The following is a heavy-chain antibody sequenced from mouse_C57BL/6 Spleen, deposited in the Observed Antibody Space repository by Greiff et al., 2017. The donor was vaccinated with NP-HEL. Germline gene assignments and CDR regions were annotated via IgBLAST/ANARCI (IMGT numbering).Heavy chain of an antibody. CDR1: GFSLTSYG. J-gene: IGHJ4*01. Sequence: QVQLKQSGPGLVAPSQSLSITCTVSGFSLTSYGVHWVRQPPGKGLEWLVVIWSDGSTTYNSAHKSKLSISKDNSNSKVFLKMNSLQTDDTAMYYCARHGSEYDAMDYWGQRTSVTVSS. CDR3: ARHGSEYDAMDY. CDR2: IWSDGST. V-gene: IGHV2-6-1*01.